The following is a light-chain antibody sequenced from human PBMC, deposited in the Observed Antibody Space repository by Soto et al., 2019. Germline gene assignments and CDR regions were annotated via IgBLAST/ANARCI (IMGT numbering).Light chain of an antibody. V-gene: IGLV2-14*03. CDR1: SSDVGGYNY. CDR3: SSYTSSSTLSTYV. CDR2: DVS. Sequence: QSALTQPASVSGSPGQSITISCTGTSSDVGGYNYVSWYQHHPGKAPKLMIYDVSNRPSRVPNRFSGSKSGNTASLIISGLQAEDEADYYCSSYTSSSTLSTYVFGTGTKVTVL. J-gene: IGLJ1*01.